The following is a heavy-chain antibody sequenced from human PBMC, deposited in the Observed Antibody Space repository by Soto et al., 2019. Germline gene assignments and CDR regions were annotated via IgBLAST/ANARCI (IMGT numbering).Heavy chain of an antibody. Sequence: TGGSLRLSCAASGFTFSSYSMNWVRQAPGKGLEWVSSISSSSSYIYYADSVKGRFTISRDNAKNSLYLQMNSLRAEDTAVYYCARDLIAAAGTVSVVPENYYYGMDVWGQGTTVTVSS. D-gene: IGHD6-13*01. CDR3: ARDLIAAAGTVSVVPENYYYGMDV. CDR1: GFTFSSYS. V-gene: IGHV3-21*01. J-gene: IGHJ6*02. CDR2: ISSSSSYI.